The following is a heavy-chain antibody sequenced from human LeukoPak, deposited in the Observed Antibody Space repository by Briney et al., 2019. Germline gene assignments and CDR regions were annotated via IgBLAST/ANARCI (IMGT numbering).Heavy chain of an antibody. J-gene: IGHJ4*02. CDR2: IYYSGST. V-gene: IGHV4-61*05. CDR1: YGSISSSSYY. D-gene: IGHD6-19*01. CDR3: ARGSSGWPY. Sequence: PSETLSLTCTVSYGSISSSSYYWGWIRQPPGKGLEWIGYIYYSGSTNYNPSLKSRVTISVDTSKNQFSLKLSSVTAADTAVYYCARGSSGWPYWGQGTLVTVSS.